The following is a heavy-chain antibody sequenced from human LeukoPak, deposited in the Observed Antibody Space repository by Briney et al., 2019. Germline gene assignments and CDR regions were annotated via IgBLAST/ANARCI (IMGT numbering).Heavy chain of an antibody. CDR2: ISSSSGTI. D-gene: IGHD4/OR15-4a*01. CDR1: GFTFSTYT. J-gene: IGHJ4*02. V-gene: IGHV3-48*01. Sequence: PGGSLRLSCATSGFTFSTYTMNWVRQAPGKGLEWVSYISSSSGTIYYADSVKGRFTISRDNAKNSLYLQMNSLRAEDTAAYYCAREWRGAFDYWGQGTLVTVSS. CDR3: AREWRGAFDY.